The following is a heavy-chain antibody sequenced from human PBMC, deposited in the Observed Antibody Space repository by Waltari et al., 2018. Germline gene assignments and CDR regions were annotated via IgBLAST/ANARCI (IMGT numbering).Heavy chain of an antibody. J-gene: IGHJ6*02. Sequence: QVQLVQSGAEVKKPGSSVKVSCKASGGTFSSYAISWVRQAPGQGLEWMGGIIPIFGTANYAQKFQGRVTITADESTSTAYMELSSLRSEDTAVYYCARAPFITGTTPYYYYGMDVWGQGTTVTVSS. V-gene: IGHV1-69*01. CDR3: ARAPFITGTTPYYYYGMDV. D-gene: IGHD1-7*01. CDR2: IIPIFGTA. CDR1: GGTFSSYA.